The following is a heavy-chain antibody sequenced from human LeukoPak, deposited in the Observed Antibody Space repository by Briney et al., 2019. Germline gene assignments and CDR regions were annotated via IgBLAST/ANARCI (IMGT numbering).Heavy chain of an antibody. CDR2: INHSGST. CDR3: ARWEGGSYCDFDY. CDR1: GGSFSVYY. D-gene: IGHD1-26*01. V-gene: IGHV4-34*01. Sequence: PSETLSLTCAVYGGSFSVYYWSWIRQPPGKGLEWIGEINHSGSTNYNPSLKSRVTISVDTSKNQFSLKLSSVTAADTAVYYCARWEGGSYCDFDYWGQRTLVTVSS. J-gene: IGHJ4*02.